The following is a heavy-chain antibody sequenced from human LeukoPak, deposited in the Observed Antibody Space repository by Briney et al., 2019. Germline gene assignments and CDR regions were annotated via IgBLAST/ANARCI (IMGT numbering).Heavy chain of an antibody. CDR2: ISWNSGSI. J-gene: IGHJ4*02. V-gene: IGHV3-9*01. Sequence: HPGGFLRLSCAASGFTFDDYAMHWVRQAPGKGLEWVSGISWNSGSIGYADSVKGRFTISRDNAKNSLYLQMNSLRAEDTALYYCAKAFTMVRGVIGYFDYWGQGTLVTVSS. D-gene: IGHD3-10*01. CDR1: GFTFDDYA. CDR3: AKAFTMVRGVIGYFDY.